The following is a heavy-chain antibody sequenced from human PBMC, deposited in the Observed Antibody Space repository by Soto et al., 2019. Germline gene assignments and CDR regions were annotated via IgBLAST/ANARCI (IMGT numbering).Heavy chain of an antibody. D-gene: IGHD6-13*01. CDR3: ARAPDSSSWYYFDY. CDR1: GFTFSSYS. J-gene: IGHJ4*02. V-gene: IGHV3-21*01. Sequence: EVQLVESGGGLVKPGGSLRLSCAASGFTFSSYSMNWVRQAPGKALEWVSSISSSSSYIYYADSVKGRFTMSRDNVKNSLYLQMNSQRAEDTAVYYCARAPDSSSWYYFDYWGQGTLVTVSS. CDR2: ISSSSSYI.